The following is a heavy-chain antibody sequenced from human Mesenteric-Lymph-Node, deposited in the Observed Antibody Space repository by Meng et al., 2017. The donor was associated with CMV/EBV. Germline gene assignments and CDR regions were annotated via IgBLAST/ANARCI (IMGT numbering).Heavy chain of an antibody. CDR3: ARPHYYGSGSSPWFDP. CDR1: CGSFSSSSYY. Sequence: QLHLQESGPALVKPSEALSLTSTVSCGSFSSSSYYGGWIRQPPGKGLVWIGSIYYSGSTYYYPSLTSRVTISVDTSKNQFSLKLSSVTAADTAVYYCARPHYYGSGSSPWFDPWGQGTLVTVSS. CDR2: IYYSGST. V-gene: IGHV4-39*01. D-gene: IGHD3-10*01. J-gene: IGHJ5*02.